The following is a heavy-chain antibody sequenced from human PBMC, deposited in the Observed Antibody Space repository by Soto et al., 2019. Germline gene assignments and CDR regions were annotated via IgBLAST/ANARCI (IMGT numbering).Heavy chain of an antibody. CDR3: ARAGEPFGDYLTHHWFDP. D-gene: IGHD4-17*01. CDR1: GVSIRSFY. Sequence: SETLSLTCTVSGVSIRSFYWSWVRQSADKGLEWIGRIYSSGSTNYNPSLESRVTMSVDMSKNQFSLKLSSVTAADTAVYYCARAGEPFGDYLTHHWFDPWGRGTLVTVSS. V-gene: IGHV4-4*07. CDR2: IYSSGST. J-gene: IGHJ5*02.